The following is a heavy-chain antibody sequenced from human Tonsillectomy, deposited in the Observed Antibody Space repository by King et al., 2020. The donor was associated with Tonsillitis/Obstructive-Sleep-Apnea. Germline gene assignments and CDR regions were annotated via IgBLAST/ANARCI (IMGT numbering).Heavy chain of an antibody. CDR1: GFTFSSYA. V-gene: IGHV3-23*04. CDR2: ISGSGGST. Sequence: EVQLVESGGGLVQPGGSLRLSCAVSGFTFSSYAMSWVRQAPGKGLEWVSAISGSGGSTYYADSVKGRFTISRDNSKNTLHLQMNSLRAEDTAVYFCAKSGSSSRKNYYYYYMDVWGKGTTVTVSS. J-gene: IGHJ6*03. CDR3: AKSGSSSRKNYYYYYMDV. D-gene: IGHD6-6*01.